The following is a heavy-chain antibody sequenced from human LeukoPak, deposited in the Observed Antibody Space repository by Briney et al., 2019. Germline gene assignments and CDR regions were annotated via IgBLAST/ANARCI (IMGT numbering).Heavy chain of an antibody. D-gene: IGHD6-19*01. CDR1: GFTFSSYA. CDR2: ISYDGSNK. J-gene: IGHJ5*01. V-gene: IGHV3-30-3*01. CDR3: ARGYSSGWFADS. Sequence: PGGSLRLSCAASGFTFSSYAMHWVRQAPGKGLEWVAVISYDGSNKYYADSVKGRFTISRDNSKNTLYLQMNSLRAEDTAVYFCARGYSSGWFADSWGQGTLVTVSS.